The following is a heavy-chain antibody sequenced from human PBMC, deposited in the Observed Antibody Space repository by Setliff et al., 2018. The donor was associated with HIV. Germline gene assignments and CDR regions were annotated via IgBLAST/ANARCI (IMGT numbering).Heavy chain of an antibody. CDR3: ARDGYYYDSSGHLAYYFDY. D-gene: IGHD3-22*01. CDR1: GYTLTSYA. Sequence: GASVKVSCKASGYTLTSYAVNLVRQAPGQGLEWVGWIHTNTGDPTYAQGFTGRFVFSFDTYVSTAYLQISSLKAEDIAVYYCARDGYYYDSSGHLAYYFDYWGQGTLVTVSS. J-gene: IGHJ4*02. V-gene: IGHV7-4-1*02. CDR2: IHTNTGDP.